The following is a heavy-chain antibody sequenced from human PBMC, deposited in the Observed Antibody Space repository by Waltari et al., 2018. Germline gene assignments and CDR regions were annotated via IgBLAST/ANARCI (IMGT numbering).Heavy chain of an antibody. CDR1: GFTFSDYY. D-gene: IGHD6-13*01. Sequence: QVHLVESGGGLVKPGGSLSLSCAASGFTFSDYYMRCIRQAPGTGREWVSYISSSGSTIYYADSVKGRFTISRDNAKNSLYLQMNSLRAEDTAVYYCARAPPSRHRFIGKQQLPDYWGQGTLVTVSS. J-gene: IGHJ4*02. CDR2: ISSSGSTI. V-gene: IGHV3-11*04. CDR3: ARAPPSRHRFIGKQQLPDY.